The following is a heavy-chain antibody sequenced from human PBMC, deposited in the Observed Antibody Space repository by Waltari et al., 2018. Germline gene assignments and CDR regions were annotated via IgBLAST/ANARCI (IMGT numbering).Heavy chain of an antibody. Sequence: EVQLEGSGGGLVKPGGSLRLSCAASGFTFSSYTMNWVRQAPGKGVERVSSSRSASSYKYYADSVKGRFTISRDNVKNSLYLQMNRLRADDTAVYYCAREWGVMVGTAGFYFDYWAQGTLVTVSA. J-gene: IGHJ4*02. CDR2: SRSASSYK. CDR3: AREWGVMVGTAGFYFDY. V-gene: IGHV3-21*01. CDR1: GFTFSSYT. D-gene: IGHD2-15*01.